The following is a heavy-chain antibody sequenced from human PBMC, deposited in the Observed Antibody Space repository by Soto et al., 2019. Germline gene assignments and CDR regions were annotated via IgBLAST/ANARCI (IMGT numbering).Heavy chain of an antibody. J-gene: IGHJ3*02. CDR1: GYTFTGYY. CDR2: INPNSGGT. Sequence: ASVKVSCKASGYTFTGYYMHWVRRAPGQGLEWMGWINPNSGGTNYAQKFQGWVTMTRDTSISTAYMELSRLRSDDTAVYYCARDLASYNWNYRFAFDIWRQGTTVTVS. D-gene: IGHD1-7*01. CDR3: ARDLASYNWNYRFAFDI. V-gene: IGHV1-2*04.